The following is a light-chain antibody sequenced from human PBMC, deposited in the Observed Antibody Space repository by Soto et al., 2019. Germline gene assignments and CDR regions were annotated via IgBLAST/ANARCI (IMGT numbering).Light chain of an antibody. Sequence: EIVLTQSPATLSLSPGERATLSCRASQSVGSYLAWYKQKPGQAPRLLISVASNRATGIPARFSGSGSGTDFTLTSSSLEPEDFAIYYFQQRSNGFTFGPGTKVDI. V-gene: IGKV3-11*01. CDR2: VAS. J-gene: IGKJ3*01. CDR1: QSVGSY. CDR3: QQRSNGFT.